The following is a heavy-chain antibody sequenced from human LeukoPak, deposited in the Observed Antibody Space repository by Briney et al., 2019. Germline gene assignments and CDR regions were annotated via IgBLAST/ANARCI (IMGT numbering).Heavy chain of an antibody. CDR2: INPSGGST. D-gene: IGHD3-22*01. V-gene: IGHV1-46*01. Sequence: ASVKVSCKASGYTFTSYYMHWVRQAPEQGLEWMGIINPSGGSTSYAQKFQGRVTMTRDTSTSTVYMELSSLRSEDTAVYYCARGDTYYYDSSGYINWFDPWGQGTLVTVSS. CDR1: GYTFTSYY. J-gene: IGHJ5*02. CDR3: ARGDTYYYDSSGYINWFDP.